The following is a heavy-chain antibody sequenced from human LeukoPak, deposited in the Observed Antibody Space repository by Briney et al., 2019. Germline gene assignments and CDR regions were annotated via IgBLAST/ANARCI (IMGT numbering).Heavy chain of an antibody. CDR1: KFTFSDYS. V-gene: IGHV3-21*04. CDR3: ARETLAGFDY. D-gene: IGHD6-19*01. Sequence: PGGSLRLSCAASKFTFSDYSMSWVRQAPGKGLEWVSSISSIRNYIYYADSVKGRFTVSRDNSKSTVYLQINSLSAEDTAIYYCARETLAGFDYWGQGTLVTVSS. CDR2: ISSIRNYI. J-gene: IGHJ4*02.